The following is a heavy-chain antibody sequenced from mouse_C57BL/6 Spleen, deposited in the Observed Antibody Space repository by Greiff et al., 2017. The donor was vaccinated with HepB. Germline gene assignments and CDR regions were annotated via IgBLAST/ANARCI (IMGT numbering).Heavy chain of an antibody. D-gene: IGHD2-2*01. CDR2: INYDGSST. CDR3: ARAGYGGAWFAY. V-gene: IGHV5-16*01. Sequence: EVKLMESEGGLVQPGSSMKLSCTASGFTFSDYYMAWVRQVPEKGLEWVANINYDGSSTYYLDSLKSRFIISRDNAKNILYLQMSSLKSEDTATYYCARAGYGGAWFAYWGQGTLVTVSA. CDR1: GFTFSDYY. J-gene: IGHJ3*01.